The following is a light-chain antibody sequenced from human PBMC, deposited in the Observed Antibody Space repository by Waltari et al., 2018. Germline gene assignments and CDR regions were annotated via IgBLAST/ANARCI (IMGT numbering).Light chain of an antibody. Sequence: QAVVTQEPSLTVSPGGTVTLTCGSSTVPVTSGHTSYCFPQKPGQAPRTLIFDTDKKHSWTPARFSASLLGGKAALTLSGAQPEDEAEYFCMLSYSGVCMFGGGTQVTVL. V-gene: IGLV7-46*01. J-gene: IGLJ3*02. CDR3: MLSYSGVCM. CDR1: TVPVTSGHT. CDR2: DTD.